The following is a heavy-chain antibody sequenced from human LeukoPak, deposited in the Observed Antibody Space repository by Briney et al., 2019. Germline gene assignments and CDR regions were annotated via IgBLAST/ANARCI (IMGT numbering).Heavy chain of an antibody. CDR3: AKADYGDYVSPFDY. CDR2: MSSSGGTI. J-gene: IGHJ4*02. CDR1: GFTFSDYY. V-gene: IGHV3-11*01. Sequence: GGSLRLSCAASGFTFSDYYMTWIRQAPGKGLEWISYMSSSGGTIYYADSVKGRFTVSRDNAKNSLYLQMNSLRAEDTALYYCAKADYGDYVSPFDYWGQGTLVTVSS. D-gene: IGHD4-17*01.